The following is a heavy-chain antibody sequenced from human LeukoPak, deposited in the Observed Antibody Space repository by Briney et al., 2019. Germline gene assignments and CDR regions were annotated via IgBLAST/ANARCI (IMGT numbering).Heavy chain of an antibody. V-gene: IGHV3-33*06. CDR1: GFIFNHHA. Sequence: GGSLILSCAASGFIFNHHAMHWVRQAPGKWLEWVAVIWSDKSNKFYADSVRGRFTISRDDSRKTVYLQMDTMTVEDTAIYYCAKDAQRGFDYSNSLEYWGEGALVTVAS. CDR3: AKDAQRGFDYSNSLEY. J-gene: IGHJ4*02. D-gene: IGHD4-11*01. CDR2: IWSDKSNK.